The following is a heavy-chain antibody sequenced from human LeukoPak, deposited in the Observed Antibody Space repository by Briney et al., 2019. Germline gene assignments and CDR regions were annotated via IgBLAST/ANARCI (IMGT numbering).Heavy chain of an antibody. CDR3: ASTQITMVRGAYFFDY. Sequence: SETLSLTCTVSGGSVSSGSYYWSWIRQPPGKGLEWIGCIYYSGSTNYNPSLKSRVTISVDTSKNQFSLKLSSVTAADTAVYYCASTQITMVRGAYFFDYWGQGTLVTVSS. V-gene: IGHV4-61*01. CDR1: GGSVSSGSYY. CDR2: IYYSGST. J-gene: IGHJ4*02. D-gene: IGHD3-10*01.